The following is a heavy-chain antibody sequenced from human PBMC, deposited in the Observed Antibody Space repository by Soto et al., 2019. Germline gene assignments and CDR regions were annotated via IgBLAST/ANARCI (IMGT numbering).Heavy chain of an antibody. CDR2: INAGNGST. J-gene: IGHJ6*01. V-gene: IGHV1-3*01. CDR3: ATALAARPPVYYFRSGIDL. Sequence: ASVKVSCKASGYTFTSYAMHWVRQASGQRVEWMGWINAGNGSTSYAQKFQGRVTMTRDTSTSTVYMELSSLRSEDTAVYYCATALAARPPVYYFRSGIDLRGHWTT. CDR1: GYTFTSYA. D-gene: IGHD6-13*01.